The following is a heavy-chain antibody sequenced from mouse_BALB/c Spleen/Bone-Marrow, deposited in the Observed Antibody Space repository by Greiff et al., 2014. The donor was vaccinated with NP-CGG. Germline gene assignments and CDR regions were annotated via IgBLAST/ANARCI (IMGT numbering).Heavy chain of an antibody. CDR2: IYPGSVST. Sequence: LQQPGSELVRPGASVKLSCKASGYTFTSFWMHWVKQRPGQGLEWIGNIYPGSVSTNYDEKFKSKATLTVDTSSSTAYMQRSSLTSEDSAVYYCTRYVGYAMDYWGQGTSVTVSS. CDR1: GYTFTSFW. J-gene: IGHJ4*01. V-gene: IGHV1S22*01. D-gene: IGHD3-3*01. CDR3: TRYVGYAMDY.